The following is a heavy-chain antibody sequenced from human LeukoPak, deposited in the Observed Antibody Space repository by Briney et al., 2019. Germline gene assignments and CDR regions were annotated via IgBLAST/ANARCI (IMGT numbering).Heavy chain of an antibody. CDR3: ARGLLLWFGEWRYYFDY. J-gene: IGHJ4*02. Sequence: ASVKVSCKASGYTFTNYYMNWVRQTPGQGLEWMGIINLNGGTTSYAQKFQGRVTMTRDMSTSTVYMELSSLRSEDTAVYYCARGLLLWFGEWRYYFDYWGQGTLVTVSS. CDR2: INLNGGTT. D-gene: IGHD3-10*01. CDR1: GYTFTNYY. V-gene: IGHV1-46*01.